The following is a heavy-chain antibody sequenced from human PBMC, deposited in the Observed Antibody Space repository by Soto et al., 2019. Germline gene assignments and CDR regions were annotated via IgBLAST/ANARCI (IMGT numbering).Heavy chain of an antibody. J-gene: IGHJ6*02. CDR2: INPSGGST. V-gene: IGHV1-46*01. Sequence: ASVKVSCKASGYTFTSYYMHWVRQAPGQGLEWMGIINPSGGSTSYAQKFQGRVTMTRDTSTSTVYMELSSLRSEDTAVYYCARELREYQVVAARRYGMDVWGQGTTVTVSS. CDR1: GYTFTSYY. D-gene: IGHD2-15*01. CDR3: ARELREYQVVAARRYGMDV.